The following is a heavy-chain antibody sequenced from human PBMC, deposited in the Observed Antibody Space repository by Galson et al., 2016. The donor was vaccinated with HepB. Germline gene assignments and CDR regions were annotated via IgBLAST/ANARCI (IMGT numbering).Heavy chain of an antibody. J-gene: IGHJ3*02. CDR1: GDNFATYW. V-gene: IGHV5-51*01. Sequence: QSGAEVKKPGESLKISCKGSGDNFATYWIGWVRQVPGKGLEWMGLIYPSDSDTKYSPSFQGQVTISADRSISTAYLQWDSLRASDTAMYYCTRRAVRGLITRHAFEIWGHGTMVTVSS. CDR3: TRRAVRGLITRHAFEI. CDR2: IYPSDSDT. D-gene: IGHD3-10*01.